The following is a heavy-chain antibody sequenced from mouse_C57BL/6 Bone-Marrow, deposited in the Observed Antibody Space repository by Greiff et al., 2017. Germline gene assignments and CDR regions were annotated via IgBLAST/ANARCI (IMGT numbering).Heavy chain of an antibody. CDR2: ISSGSSTI. V-gene: IGHV5-17*01. Sequence: EVQLQQSGGGLVKPGGSLKLSCAASGFTFSDYGMHWVRQAPEKGLEWVAYISSGSSTIYYADTVKGRFTISRDNAQNTLFLQMTSLRSEDTAMYYCASAYAIDYWGQGTSVTVSS. J-gene: IGHJ4*01. CDR3: ASAYAIDY. CDR1: GFTFSDYG.